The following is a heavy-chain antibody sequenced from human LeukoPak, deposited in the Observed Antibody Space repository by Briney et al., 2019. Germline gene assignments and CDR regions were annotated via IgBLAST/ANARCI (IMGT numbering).Heavy chain of an antibody. Sequence: PGGSLRLSCAASGFTFSEYYMSWIRQAPGKGLEWVSYISSSNNFRNYADSVKGRFTISRDNAKNSLYLQMNSLRAEDTAVYYCARVSGIYYNLDYWGQGTLVTVSS. D-gene: IGHD1-26*01. CDR1: GFTFSEYY. J-gene: IGHJ4*02. CDR3: ARVSGIYYNLDY. V-gene: IGHV3-11*05. CDR2: ISSSNNFR.